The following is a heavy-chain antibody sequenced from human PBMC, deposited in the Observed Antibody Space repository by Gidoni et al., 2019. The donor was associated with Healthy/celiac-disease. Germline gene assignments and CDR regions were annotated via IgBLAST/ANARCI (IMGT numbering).Heavy chain of an antibody. V-gene: IGHV4-59*01. J-gene: IGHJ4*02. CDR2: IYYSGST. CDR3: ARVRRIAARPHYFDY. Sequence: GSISSYYWSWIRQPPGKGLEWIGYIYYSGSTNYNPSLKSRVTISVDTSKNQFSLKLSSVTAADTAVYYCARVRRIAARPHYFDYWGQGTLVTVSS. CDR1: GSISSYY. D-gene: IGHD6-6*01.